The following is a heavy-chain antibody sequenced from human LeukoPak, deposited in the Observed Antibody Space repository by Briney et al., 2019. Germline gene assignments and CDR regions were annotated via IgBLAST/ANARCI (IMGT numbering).Heavy chain of an antibody. J-gene: IGHJ4*02. V-gene: IGHV3-74*01. CDR2: INTDGSSS. CDR3: ARAYCSGGSCYLVDY. Sequence: GGSLRLSCVASGFTFSSHWMSWVRQAPGKGLVWVSRINTDGSSSNYADSVKGRFTISRDNAKDTLYLQMNSLRAEDTALYYCARAYCSGGSCYLVDYWGQGTLATVSS. D-gene: IGHD2-15*01. CDR1: GFTFSSHW.